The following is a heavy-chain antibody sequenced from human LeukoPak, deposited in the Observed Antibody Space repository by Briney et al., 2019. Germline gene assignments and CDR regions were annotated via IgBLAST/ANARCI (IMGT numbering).Heavy chain of an antibody. Sequence: SETLSLTCAVYGGSFSGYYWSWIRQPPGKGLEWIGEINHSGSTNYNPSLKSRVTISVDTSKNQFSLKLSSVTAADTAVYYCARARSRYFDWLLADAFDIWGQGTMVTVSP. V-gene: IGHV4-34*01. CDR1: GGSFSGYY. J-gene: IGHJ3*02. CDR2: INHSGST. CDR3: ARARSRYFDWLLADAFDI. D-gene: IGHD3-9*01.